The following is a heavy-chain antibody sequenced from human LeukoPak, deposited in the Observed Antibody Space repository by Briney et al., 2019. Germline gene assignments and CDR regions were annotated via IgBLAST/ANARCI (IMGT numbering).Heavy chain of an antibody. V-gene: IGHV1-46*01. D-gene: IGHD4-23*01. J-gene: IGHJ4*02. Sequence: GASVKVSCKASGYTFTSYYMHWVRQAPGQGLEWMGIINPSGGSTSHAQKFQGRATMTRDTSTSTVYMELSSLRSEDTAVYYCASATTVVNPFDYWGQGTLVTVSS. CDR3: ASATTVVNPFDY. CDR2: INPSGGST. CDR1: GYTFTSYY.